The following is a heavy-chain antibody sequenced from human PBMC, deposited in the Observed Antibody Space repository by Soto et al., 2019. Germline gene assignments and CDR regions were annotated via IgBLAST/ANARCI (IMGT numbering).Heavy chain of an antibody. CDR2: INHSGST. D-gene: IGHD2-21*02. CDR1: GGSFSGYY. CDR3: ARACGGDCYSGYYYGMDV. J-gene: IGHJ6*02. Sequence: SETLSLTFDVYGGSFSGYYWSWIRQPPGKGLEWIGEINHSGSTNYNPSLKSRVTISVDTSKNQFSLKLSSVTAADSAVYYCARACGGDCYSGYYYGMDVWGQGTTVT. V-gene: IGHV4-34*01.